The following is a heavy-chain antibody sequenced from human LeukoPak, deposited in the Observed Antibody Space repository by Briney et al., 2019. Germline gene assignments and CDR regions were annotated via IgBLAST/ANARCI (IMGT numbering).Heavy chain of an antibody. CDR1: GFTFSSYG. CDR2: INWNGGST. J-gene: IGHJ4*02. Sequence: PGGSLRLSCAASGFTFSSYGMSWVRQAPGKGLEWVSGINWNGGSTGYADSVKGRFTISRDNAKNSLYLQMNSLRAEDTALYYCARGDYDILTGWDYWGQGTLVTVSS. CDR3: ARGDYDILTGWDY. V-gene: IGHV3-20*04. D-gene: IGHD3-9*01.